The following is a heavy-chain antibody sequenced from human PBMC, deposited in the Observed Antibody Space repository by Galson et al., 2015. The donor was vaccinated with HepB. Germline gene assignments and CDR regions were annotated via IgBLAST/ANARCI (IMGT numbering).Heavy chain of an antibody. Sequence: SVKVSCKASGYTFTSYGISWVRQAPGQGLEWMGWISAYNGNTNYAQKLQGRVTMTTDTSTSTAYMELRSLRSDDTAVYYCAREGTIAARPPYYYGMHVWGQGTTVTVSS. V-gene: IGHV1-18*01. CDR2: ISAYNGNT. D-gene: IGHD6-6*01. J-gene: IGHJ6*02. CDR3: AREGTIAARPPYYYGMHV. CDR1: GYTFTSYG.